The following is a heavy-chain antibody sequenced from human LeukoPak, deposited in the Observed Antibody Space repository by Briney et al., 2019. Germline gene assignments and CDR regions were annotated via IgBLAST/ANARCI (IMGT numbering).Heavy chain of an antibody. V-gene: IGHV4-34*01. CDR2: INHSGST. J-gene: IGHJ5*02. Sequence: PSETLSLTCAVYGGSFSGYYWSWIRQPPGKGLEWIGEINHSGSTNYNPSLKSRVTISVDTSKNQFSLKLSSVTAADTAVYYCARGRRRITIFGVVISNNWFDPWGQGTLVTVS. D-gene: IGHD3-3*01. CDR3: ARGRRRITIFGVVISNNWFDP. CDR1: GGSFSGYY.